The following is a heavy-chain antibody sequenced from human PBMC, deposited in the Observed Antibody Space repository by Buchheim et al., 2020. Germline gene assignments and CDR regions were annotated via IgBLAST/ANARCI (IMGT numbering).Heavy chain of an antibody. CDR1: GGSISSGGYY. J-gene: IGHJ5*02. Sequence: QVQLQESGPGLVKPSQTLSLTCTVSGGSISSGGYYWSWIRQHPGKGLEWIGYIYYSGSTYYNPSLKSRVTISVDTSKNQFSLKLSSVTAADTAVYYCARVAGDCSSTSCYGIAAAGKTPFRVDPWGQGTL. D-gene: IGHD2-2*01. CDR3: ARVAGDCSSTSCYGIAAAGKTPFRVDP. CDR2: IYYSGST. V-gene: IGHV4-31*03.